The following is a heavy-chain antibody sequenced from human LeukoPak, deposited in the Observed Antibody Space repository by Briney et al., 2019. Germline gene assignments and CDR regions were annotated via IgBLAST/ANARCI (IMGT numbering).Heavy chain of an antibody. CDR3: ARDSRRGYSYGYDY. CDR2: INTYNVNT. J-gene: IGHJ4*02. D-gene: IGHD5-18*01. V-gene: IGHV1-18*01. CDR1: GYTFSSYG. Sequence: GASVKVPCKASGYTFSSYGVSWVRQAPGQGLEWMGWINTYNVNTNYAQKFQGRVTLTTDASTSTAYMEPRSLRSDDTAVYYCARDSRRGYSYGYDYWGQGTLVTVSS.